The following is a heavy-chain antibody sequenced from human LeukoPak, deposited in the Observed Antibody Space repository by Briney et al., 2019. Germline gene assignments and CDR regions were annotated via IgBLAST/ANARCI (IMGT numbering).Heavy chain of an antibody. CDR1: GGSISSYY. V-gene: IGHV4-59*12. CDR2: IYYLGTT. CDR3: ARSPVAGTGIWYFDY. D-gene: IGHD6-19*01. Sequence: SETLSLTCTVSGGSISSYYWSWIRQPPGKGLEWIGYIYYLGTTKYNPSLKSRLTISVDTSKNQLSLKLSSLTAADTALYYCARSPVAGTGIWYFDYWGQGTLVTVSS. J-gene: IGHJ4*02.